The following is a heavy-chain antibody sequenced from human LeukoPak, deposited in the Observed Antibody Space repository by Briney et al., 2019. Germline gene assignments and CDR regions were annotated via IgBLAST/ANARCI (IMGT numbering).Heavy chain of an antibody. CDR3: ARGPYSHMDV. V-gene: IGHV3-7*01. D-gene: IGHD2-21*01. CDR2: INQDGTEK. Sequence: GGSLRLSCAASEFTFSFYWMSWVRQAPGKGLEWVANINQDGTEKYYEDSVKGRFTISRDNAKSSLYLQMNSLRAEDTAVYYCARGPYSHMDVWGKGTTVTVSS. J-gene: IGHJ6*03. CDR1: EFTFSFYW.